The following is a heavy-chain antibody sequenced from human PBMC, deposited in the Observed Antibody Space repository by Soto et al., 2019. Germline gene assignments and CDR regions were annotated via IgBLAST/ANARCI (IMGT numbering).Heavy chain of an antibody. Sequence: SQTLSLTCAISGDSVSSNTAAWNWIRSSPSRGLEWLGRTYYRSNWRHDYAVSVKSRITVNPDTSKNHFSLQLNSVTPDDTAVYYCARARCSAGSCAYYYGMDVWGQGTTVTVSS. J-gene: IGHJ6*02. CDR1: GDSVSSNTAA. CDR2: TYYRSNWRH. CDR3: ARARCSAGSCAYYYGMDV. V-gene: IGHV6-1*01. D-gene: IGHD2-15*01.